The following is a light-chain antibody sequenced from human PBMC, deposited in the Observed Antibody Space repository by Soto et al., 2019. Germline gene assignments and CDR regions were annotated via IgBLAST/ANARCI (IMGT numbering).Light chain of an antibody. Sequence: QSVLTQPASVSGSPGQAITISCSGTSSDVGAYNYVSWYQQHPGKAPKLMIYDVTNRPSGVSNRFSGSKSGNTASLTISGLRAEDEADYYCNSYTTSNTYVFGTGT. V-gene: IGLV2-14*03. J-gene: IGLJ1*01. CDR2: DVT. CDR3: NSYTTSNTYV. CDR1: SSDVGAYNY.